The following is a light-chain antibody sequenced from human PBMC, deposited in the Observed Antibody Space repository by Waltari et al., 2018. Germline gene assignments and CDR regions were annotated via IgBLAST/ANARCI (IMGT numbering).Light chain of an antibody. V-gene: IGKV4-1*01. CDR1: QSVLYSSNNKNY. CDR3: QQYYSTSWT. J-gene: IGKJ1*01. Sequence: DIVMTQSPDSLAVSLGERATINCKSSQSVLYSSNNKNYLAWYQQKPGHPPKLIIYWASTRESGVPDRFSGSGSGTDFTLTISSLQAEDVAVYYCQQYYSTSWTFGQGTKVEIK. CDR2: WAS.